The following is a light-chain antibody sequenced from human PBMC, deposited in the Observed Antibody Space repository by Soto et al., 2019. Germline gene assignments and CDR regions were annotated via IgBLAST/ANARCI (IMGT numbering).Light chain of an antibody. CDR2: DAS. Sequence: EIVLTQSPATLSLSPGARATLSCRASQIVSSYLAWYQQKPGQAPRLLIYDASNRATGIPARFSGSGSGTDFTLTISSLEPEDFAVYYCQQRSNWPWTFGQGTKVEIK. CDR1: QIVSSY. CDR3: QQRSNWPWT. J-gene: IGKJ1*01. V-gene: IGKV3-11*01.